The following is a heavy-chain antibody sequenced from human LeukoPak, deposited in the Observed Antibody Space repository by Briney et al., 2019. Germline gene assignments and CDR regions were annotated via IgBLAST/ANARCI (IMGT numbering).Heavy chain of an antibody. CDR2: IYYSGST. D-gene: IGHD3-3*01. Sequence: SETLSLTCTVSGGSISSYYWSWIRQSPGKGLEWIGYIYYSGSTNYNPSLKSRVTISVDTSKNQFSLKLSSVTAADTAVYYCARGVYEHYDFWSGSPTPDAFDIWGQGTMVTVSS. CDR1: GGSISSYY. J-gene: IGHJ3*02. CDR3: ARGVYEHYDFWSGSPTPDAFDI. V-gene: IGHV4-59*01.